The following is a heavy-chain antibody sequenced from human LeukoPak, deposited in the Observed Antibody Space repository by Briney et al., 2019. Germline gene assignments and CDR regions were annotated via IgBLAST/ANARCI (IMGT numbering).Heavy chain of an antibody. CDR2: IYSGGST. J-gene: IGHJ6*02. V-gene: IGHV3-66*01. Sequence: QPGGSLRLSCAASGFTVSSNYMSWVRQAPGKGLKWVSVIYSGGSTYYADSVKGRFTISRDNSKNTLYLQMNSLRAEDTAVYYCARDPVDTASRGDYYYGMDVWGQGTTVTVSS. D-gene: IGHD5-18*01. CDR1: GFTVSSNY. CDR3: ARDPVDTASRGDYYYGMDV.